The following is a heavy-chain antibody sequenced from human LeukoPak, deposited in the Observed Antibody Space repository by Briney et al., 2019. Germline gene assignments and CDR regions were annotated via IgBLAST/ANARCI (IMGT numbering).Heavy chain of an antibody. CDR1: GYTFTSYG. CDR3: ARDYGDGNYGMDV. Sequence: ASVKVSSTASGYTFTSYGISWVRQAPGQGLGWMGWISAYNGNTNYAPKLQGRVTMTTDTSTSTAYMELRSLRSDDTAVYYCARDYGDGNYGMDVWGQGTTVTVSS. D-gene: IGHD4-17*01. J-gene: IGHJ6*02. V-gene: IGHV1-18*01. CDR2: ISAYNGNT.